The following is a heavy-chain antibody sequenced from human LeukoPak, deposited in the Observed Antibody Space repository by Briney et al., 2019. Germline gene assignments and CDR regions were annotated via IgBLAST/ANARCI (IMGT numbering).Heavy chain of an antibody. Sequence: SETLSLTCTVSGGSISSSSYYWGWIRQPPGEGLEWIGSIYYSGSTNYNPSLKSRVTISVDTSKNQFSLKLSSVTAADTAVYYCAGPWGYSEYWGQGTLVTVSS. J-gene: IGHJ4*02. D-gene: IGHD5-24*01. CDR3: AGPWGYSEY. V-gene: IGHV4-39*07. CDR2: IYYSGST. CDR1: GGSISSSSYY.